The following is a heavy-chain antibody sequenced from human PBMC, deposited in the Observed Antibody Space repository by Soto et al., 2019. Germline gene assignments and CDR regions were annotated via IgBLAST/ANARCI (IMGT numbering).Heavy chain of an antibody. Sequence: SETPSLTCTVSGGSISSYYWSWIRQPPGKGLEXIGXXYXXGXTXXXPXXXSRVTISVDTSKNQLSLKLSSVTAADTAVYYCARGQYSSGYYYFDSWGQGTLVTVS. CDR1: GGSISSYY. CDR2: XYXXGXT. V-gene: IGHV4-59*01. D-gene: IGHD6-19*01. CDR3: ARGQYSSGYYYFDS. J-gene: IGHJ4*02.